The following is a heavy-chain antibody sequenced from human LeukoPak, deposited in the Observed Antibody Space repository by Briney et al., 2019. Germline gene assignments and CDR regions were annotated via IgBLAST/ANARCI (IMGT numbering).Heavy chain of an antibody. V-gene: IGHV1-24*01. CDR3: ASSQLHHSWMSIYY. CDR2: FDPYERRT. Sequence: AALKVSCKVSGHTFTMLSMNWGRQAPGKGLEWRGVFDPYERRTSYKLNFQASFTMTHDTSTISPYMEFSSLTSEDTPVYYCASSQLHHSWMSIYYWRQGTLVTVSS. D-gene: IGHD2-2*01. J-gene: IGHJ4*02. CDR1: GHTFTMLS.